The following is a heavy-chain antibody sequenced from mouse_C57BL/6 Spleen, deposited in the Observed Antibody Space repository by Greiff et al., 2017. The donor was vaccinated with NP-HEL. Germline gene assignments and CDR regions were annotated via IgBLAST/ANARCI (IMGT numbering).Heavy chain of an antibody. CDR3: ARTARIKD. CDR2: ISYSGST. D-gene: IGHD1-2*01. V-gene: IGHV3-2*02. CDR1: GYSITSGYG. Sequence: DVKLQESGPGLVKPSQSLSLTCTVTGYSITSGYGWNWIRQFPGNKLEWMGYISYSGSTNYNPSLKSRIPITRDPSKNQFFLQLNSVTTEDTATYYWARTARIKDWGQGTTLTVSS. J-gene: IGHJ2*01.